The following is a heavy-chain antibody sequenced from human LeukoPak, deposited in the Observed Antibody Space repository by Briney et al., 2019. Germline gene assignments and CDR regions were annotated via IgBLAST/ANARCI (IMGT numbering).Heavy chain of an antibody. CDR2: TYYRSKLYN. CDR1: GDILSSNSAT. J-gene: IGHJ2*01. Sequence: SQTLSLTCAISGDILSSNSATWNWIRQSPSRGLEWLGRTYYRSKLYNDYSVSVKSRITINPDTSKNQFSLHLNSVTPEDTAVYYCARGSKGSSPYWYFDLWGRGTLVTVSS. D-gene: IGHD6-13*01. V-gene: IGHV6-1*01. CDR3: ARGSKGSSPYWYFDL.